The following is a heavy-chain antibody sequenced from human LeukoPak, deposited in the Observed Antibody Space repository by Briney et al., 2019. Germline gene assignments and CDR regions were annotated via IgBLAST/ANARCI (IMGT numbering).Heavy chain of an antibody. Sequence: PSETLSLTCTVSGGSISTSNYYWGWIRQPPGKGLEWIGNIFYSGSTYYSPSLRSRVTISLDTSRNQFSLKLNSVTAADTAVYYCARDIRLVSLRRLDYWGQGTLVTVSS. J-gene: IGHJ4*02. V-gene: IGHV4-39*07. CDR2: IFYSGST. D-gene: IGHD6-19*01. CDR1: GGSISTSNYY. CDR3: ARDIRLVSLRRLDY.